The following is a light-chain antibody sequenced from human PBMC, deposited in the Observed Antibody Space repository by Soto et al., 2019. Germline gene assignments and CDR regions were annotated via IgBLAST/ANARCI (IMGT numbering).Light chain of an antibody. CDR2: EVT. J-gene: IGLJ2*01. Sequence: QSALTQPASVSGSLGQSITISCTGSSSDVGGYNYVSWYQQHPCKAPKLLIHEVTNRPSGVADRFSGSKSANTASLTISGLQAEDEAHYFCSSYTTFRTPHVAFGGGTKLTVL. V-gene: IGLV2-14*01. CDR3: SSYTTFRTPHVA. CDR1: SSDVGGYNY.